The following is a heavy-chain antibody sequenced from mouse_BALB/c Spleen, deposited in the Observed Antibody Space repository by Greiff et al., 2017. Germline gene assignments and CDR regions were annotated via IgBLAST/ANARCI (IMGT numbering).Heavy chain of an antibody. CDR1: GYTFTSYY. J-gene: IGHJ4*01. Sequence: QVQLQQSGPELVKPGASVRISCKASGYTFTSYYIHWVKQRPGQGLEWIGWIYPGNVNTKYNEKFKGKATLTADKSSSTAYMQLSSLTSEDSAVYFCARGHLYYAMDYWGQGTSVTVSS. CDR3: ARGHLYYAMDY. CDR2: IYPGNVNT. V-gene: IGHV1S56*01.